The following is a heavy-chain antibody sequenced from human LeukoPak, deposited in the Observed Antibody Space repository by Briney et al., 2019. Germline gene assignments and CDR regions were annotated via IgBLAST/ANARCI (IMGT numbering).Heavy chain of an antibody. J-gene: IGHJ4*02. V-gene: IGHV1-46*01. D-gene: IGHD3-22*01. CDR1: GYTFTSYY. Sequence: GASVKVSCKASGYTFTSYYMHWVRQAPGQGLEWMGIINPSGGSTSYAQKFQGGVTMTRDTSTSTVYMELSSLRSEDTAVYYCAGSYYYDSSGSLIPGYWGQGTLVTVSS. CDR2: INPSGGST. CDR3: AGSYYYDSSGSLIPGY.